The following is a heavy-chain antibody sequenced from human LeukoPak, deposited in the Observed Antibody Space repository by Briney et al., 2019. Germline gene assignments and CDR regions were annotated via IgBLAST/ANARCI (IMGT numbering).Heavy chain of an antibody. V-gene: IGHV4-61*02. D-gene: IGHD6-13*01. J-gene: IGHJ4*02. Sequence: PSETLSLTCTVSGGSISSGSYYWSWIRQPAGKGLEWIGRIYTSGSTNYNPSLKSRVTISVDTSKNQFSLKLSSVTAADTAVYFCARDRRAGTGVDYWGQGTLVTVSS. CDR3: ARDRRAGTGVDY. CDR1: GGSISSGSYY. CDR2: IYTSGST.